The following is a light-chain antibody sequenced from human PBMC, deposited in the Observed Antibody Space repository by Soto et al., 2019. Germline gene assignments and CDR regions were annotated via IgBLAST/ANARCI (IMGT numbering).Light chain of an antibody. CDR2: VAS. V-gene: IGKV3-20*01. Sequence: EIVLTQSPGTLSLSPGERATLSCRASQSVNSRFVAWYQQKPGQAPRLLMYVASTRATGIPDRFSGSGSGAYFTHTISRLEPEDFAVYYCQQYGSSPPMYTFGQGPKLEIK. CDR3: QQYGSSPPMYT. J-gene: IGKJ2*01. CDR1: QSVNSRF.